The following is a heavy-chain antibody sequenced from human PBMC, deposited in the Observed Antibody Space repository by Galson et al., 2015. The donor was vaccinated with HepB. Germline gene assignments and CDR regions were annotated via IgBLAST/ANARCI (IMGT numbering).Heavy chain of an antibody. D-gene: IGHD3-9*01. CDR1: GYSFTSYW. Sequence: QSGEEVTKPGESLKISCKGSGYSFTSYWIGWVRQMHGKGLEWMGIIYPGDSDHRYSPSFQGQVTISADKSISTAYLQWSSLKASDTAMYYCARLDDILTARGGYNYWGQGALVTVSS. CDR3: ARLDDILTARGGYNY. J-gene: IGHJ4*02. V-gene: IGHV5-51*01. CDR2: IYPGDSDH.